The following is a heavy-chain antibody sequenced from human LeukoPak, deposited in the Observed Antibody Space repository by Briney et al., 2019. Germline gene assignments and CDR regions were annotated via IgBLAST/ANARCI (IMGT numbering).Heavy chain of an antibody. J-gene: IGHJ5*02. Sequence: PGGSLRLSCAASGFTFSSYAMHWVRQAPGKGLEWVAVISYDGSNKYYADSVKGRFTISRDNSKNTLYLQMNSLRAKDTAVYYCARFAEWSWGQGTLVTVSS. V-gene: IGHV3-30-3*01. D-gene: IGHD2-8*01. CDR3: ARFAEWS. CDR2: ISYDGSNK. CDR1: GFTFSSYA.